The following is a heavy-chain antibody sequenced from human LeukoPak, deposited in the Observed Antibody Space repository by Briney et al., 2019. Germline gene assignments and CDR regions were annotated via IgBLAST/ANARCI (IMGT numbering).Heavy chain of an antibody. CDR1: GGTFTSYD. CDR3: ARGPASAAGSYYFDY. D-gene: IGHD6-13*01. CDR2: MNPNSGNT. Sequence: ASVKVSCKASGGTFTSYDINWVRQATGQGLEWMGWMNPNSGNTGYAQKFQGRVTITRNTSISTAYMELSSLRSEDTAVYYCARGPASAAGSYYFDYWGQGTLVTVSS. V-gene: IGHV1-8*03. J-gene: IGHJ4*02.